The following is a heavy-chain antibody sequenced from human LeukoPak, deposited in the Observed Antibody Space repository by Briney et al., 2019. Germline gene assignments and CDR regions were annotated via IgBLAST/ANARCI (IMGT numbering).Heavy chain of an antibody. J-gene: IGHJ6*03. D-gene: IGHD1-1*01. CDR2: ISGSGGST. CDR3: AKDLFPNGDYYYMDV. Sequence: GGSLRLSCAASGFTFTNYAMSWVRQAPGKGLEWVSAISGSGGSTYYADSVKGRFTISRDNSKNTLYLQMNSLRAEDTAVYYCAKDLFPNGDYYYMDVWGKGTTVTISS. CDR1: GFTFTNYA. V-gene: IGHV3-23*01.